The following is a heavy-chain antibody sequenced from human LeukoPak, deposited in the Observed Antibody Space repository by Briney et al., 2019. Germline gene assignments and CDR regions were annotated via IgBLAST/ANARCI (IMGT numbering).Heavy chain of an antibody. Sequence: MSGGSLRLSCAASGFTFSGYSMNWVRQAPGKGLEWVSSISSSSTYIYYADSLKGRFTISRDNAKNSLSLQMNSLRAEDTAVYYCARDTHCSSTSCYNAFDIWGQGTMVTVSS. V-gene: IGHV3-21*01. CDR1: GFTFSGYS. J-gene: IGHJ3*02. CDR3: ARDTHCSSTSCYNAFDI. CDR2: ISSSSTYI. D-gene: IGHD2-2*02.